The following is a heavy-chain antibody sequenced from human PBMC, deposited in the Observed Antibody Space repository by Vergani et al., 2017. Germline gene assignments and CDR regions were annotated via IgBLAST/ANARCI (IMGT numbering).Heavy chain of an antibody. CDR3: ATVGSMDCGGGCYPRNFDY. CDR2: INPNSGGT. V-gene: IGHV1-2*02. J-gene: IGHJ4*02. Sequence: QVQLVQSGAEVKKPGASVKVSCKASGYTFTGYYMHWVRQAPGQGLEWMGWINPNSGGTNYAQKFQGRVTMTRDTSISTAYMELSRLRSDDTAVYYCATVGSMDCGGGCYPRNFDYWGQGTLVTVSS. CDR1: GYTFTGYY. D-gene: IGHD2-21*01.